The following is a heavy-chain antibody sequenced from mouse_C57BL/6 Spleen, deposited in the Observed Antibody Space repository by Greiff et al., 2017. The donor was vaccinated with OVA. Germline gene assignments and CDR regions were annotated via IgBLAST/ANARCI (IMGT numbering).Heavy chain of an antibody. V-gene: IGHV8-12*01. CDR2: IYWDDDK. Sequence: QVTLKESGPGILQSSQTLSLTCSFSGFSLSTSGMGVSWIRQPSGKGLEWLAHIYWDDDKRYNPSLKSRLTISKDTSRNQVFLKITSVDTADTATYYCARPSGDWYFDVWGTGTTVTVSS. CDR1: GFSLSTSGMG. CDR3: ARPSGDWYFDV. D-gene: IGHD6-1*01. J-gene: IGHJ1*03.